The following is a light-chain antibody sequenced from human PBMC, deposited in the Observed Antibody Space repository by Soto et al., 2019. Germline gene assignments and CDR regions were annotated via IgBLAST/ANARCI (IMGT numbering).Light chain of an antibody. CDR3: LQINSYPYT. CDR2: AAS. CDR1: QSVSSY. J-gene: IGKJ2*01. V-gene: IGKV1-39*01. Sequence: DIQMTQSPSSLSASVGDRISITCRASQSVSSYLNWYQQKPGKAPRLLIYAASHLQTGVPSRFRGTGSATHFTLTISSLQPEDFATYYCLQINSYPYTFGQGTKVDIK.